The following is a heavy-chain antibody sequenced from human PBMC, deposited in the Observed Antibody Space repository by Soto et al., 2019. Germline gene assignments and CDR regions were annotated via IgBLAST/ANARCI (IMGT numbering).Heavy chain of an antibody. CDR2: INHSGST. D-gene: IGHD6-6*01. CDR1: GGSFSGYY. J-gene: IGHJ4*02. V-gene: IGHV4-34*01. Sequence: QVQLQQWGAGLLKPSETLSLTCAVYGGSFSGYYWSWIRQPPGKGLEWIGEINHSGSTNYNPSLKSRVTISVDTSKNQFSLKLSSVTAADTAVYYCARADEYNSRFDYWGQGTLVTVSS. CDR3: ARADEYNSRFDY.